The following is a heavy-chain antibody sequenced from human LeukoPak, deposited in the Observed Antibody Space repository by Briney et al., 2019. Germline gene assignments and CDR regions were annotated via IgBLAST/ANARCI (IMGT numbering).Heavy chain of an antibody. J-gene: IGHJ4*02. Sequence: GGSLRLSCEGSGFRFKRAWMSWVRQSPAKGLEWVGRIRSEADSGTVEYAAVVKGRFTISRFDSEQTLYLERTNLKPEYTAVNYCTSNPGGGHRHHYWVRGTLVTVSS. D-gene: IGHD3-16*01. CDR1: GFRFKRAW. V-gene: IGHV3-15*01. CDR2: IRSEADSGTV. CDR3: TSNPGGGHRHHY.